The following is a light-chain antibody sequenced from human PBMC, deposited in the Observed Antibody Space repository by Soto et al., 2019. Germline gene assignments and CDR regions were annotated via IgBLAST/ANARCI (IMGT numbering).Light chain of an antibody. J-gene: IGKJ1*01. V-gene: IGKV3-15*01. CDR2: GAS. Sequence: EIVMTQSPATLSVSPGERATLSCRASQSVSSNLAWYQQKPGQAPSPLIYGASTRATGIPARFSGSGSGTEFTLTISSLQSEDFAVYYCQQYNNWPRTFGQGTKV. CDR1: QSVSSN. CDR3: QQYNNWPRT.